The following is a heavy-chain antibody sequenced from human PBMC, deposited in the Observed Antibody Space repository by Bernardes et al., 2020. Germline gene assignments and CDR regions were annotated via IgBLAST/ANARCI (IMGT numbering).Heavy chain of an antibody. J-gene: IGHJ3*02. CDR2: ISTSGSTL. D-gene: IGHD3-22*01. Sequence: GGSLRLSCAASGFTFSDYYMSWIRQAPGKGLEWVSYISTSGSTLYYADSVKGRFTISRDNAKNSLYLQMNSLRAEDTAVYYCARVLRYYDSSGLTSARGDAFDIWGQGTMVTVSS. CDR1: GFTFSDYY. V-gene: IGHV3-11*01. CDR3: ARVLRYYDSSGLTSARGDAFDI.